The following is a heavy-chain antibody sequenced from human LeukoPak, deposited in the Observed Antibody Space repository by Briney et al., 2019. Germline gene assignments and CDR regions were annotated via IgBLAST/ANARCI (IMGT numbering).Heavy chain of an antibody. CDR2: IYYSGST. CDR3: AREDDSYYYYGMDV. V-gene: IGHV4-31*03. CDR1: GGSISSGGYY. J-gene: IGHJ6*02. D-gene: IGHD3-22*01. Sequence: PSQTLSLTCTVSGGSISSGGYYWRWIRQHPGKGLEWIGYIYYSGSTYYNPSLKSRVTISVDTSKNQFSLKLSSVTAADTAVCYCAREDDSYYYYGMDVWGQGTTVTVSS.